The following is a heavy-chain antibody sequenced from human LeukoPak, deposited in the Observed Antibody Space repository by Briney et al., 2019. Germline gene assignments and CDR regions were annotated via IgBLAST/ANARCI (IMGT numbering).Heavy chain of an antibody. D-gene: IGHD3-16*01. V-gene: IGHV1-24*01. CDR3: ATVDFSYGYPFFDY. CDR1: GYTLTEVS. CDR2: FDPEDGEI. J-gene: IGHJ4*02. Sequence: ASVKVSCKVSGYTLTEVSMHWVRQAPGKGLEWMGGFDPEDGEIIYAQKFQGRVTMTEDTSTDTAYVEVSSLRSEDTAVYYCATVDFSYGYPFFDYWGQGTLVTVSS.